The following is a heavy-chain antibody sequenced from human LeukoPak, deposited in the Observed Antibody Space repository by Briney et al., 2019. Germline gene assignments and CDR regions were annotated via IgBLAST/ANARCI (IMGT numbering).Heavy chain of an antibody. CDR3: ARDEVYSSGWYGYYYYYMDV. D-gene: IGHD6-19*01. J-gene: IGHJ6*03. Sequence: SETLSLTCTVSGGSISSYYWSWIRQPPGKGLEWIGYIYYSGSTNYNPSLKSRVTISVKTSKNQFSLQLNSVTPEDTAVYYCARDEVYSSGWYGYYYYYMDVWGKGTTVTVSS. CDR1: GGSISSYY. CDR2: IYYSGST. V-gene: IGHV4-59*12.